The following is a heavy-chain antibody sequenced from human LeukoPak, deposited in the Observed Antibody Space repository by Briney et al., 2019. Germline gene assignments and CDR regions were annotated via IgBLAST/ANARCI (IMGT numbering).Heavy chain of an antibody. V-gene: IGHV3-11*04. CDR1: GFTFSDYY. CDR3: ARVNCGGECSSPNWYFDL. Sequence: GGSLRLSCAASGFTFSDYYMTWIRQAPGKGLEWVSYISSSASTTFYADSVKGRFTISRDNAKNSLYLQMNSLRADDTTVYYCARVNCGGECSSPNWYFDLWGRGTLVTVSS. D-gene: IGHD2-21*01. CDR2: ISSSASTT. J-gene: IGHJ2*01.